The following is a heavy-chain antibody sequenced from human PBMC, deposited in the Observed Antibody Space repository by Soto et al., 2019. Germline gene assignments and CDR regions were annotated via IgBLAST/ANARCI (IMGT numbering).Heavy chain of an antibody. CDR1: GGSISSYY. D-gene: IGHD6-19*01. J-gene: IGHJ6*02. V-gene: IGHV4-4*07. Sequence: QVQLQESGPGLVKPSETLSLTCTVSGGSISSYYWSWIRQPAGKGLEGIGRIYTSGSTNYNPSLKSRVTMSVDTSKNQFSLKLSSVTAADTAVYYCARARKQWLVQSPYGMDVWGQGTTVTVSS. CDR3: ARARKQWLVQSPYGMDV. CDR2: IYTSGST.